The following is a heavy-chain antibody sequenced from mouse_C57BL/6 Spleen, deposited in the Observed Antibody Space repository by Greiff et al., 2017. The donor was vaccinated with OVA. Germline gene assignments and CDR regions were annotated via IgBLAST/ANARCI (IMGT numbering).Heavy chain of an antibody. V-gene: IGHV1-26*01. Sequence: VQLQQSGPELVKPGASVKISCQASGYTFTDYYMNWVKQSHGKSLEWIGDINPNNGGTSYNQKLKVKATLTVDKSSSTAYMELRSLTAEDSAVYYCARSDYGSSYYFDDWGQGTTLTVSS. D-gene: IGHD1-1*01. CDR1: GYTFTDYY. J-gene: IGHJ2*01. CDR2: INPNNGGT. CDR3: ARSDYGSSYYFDD.